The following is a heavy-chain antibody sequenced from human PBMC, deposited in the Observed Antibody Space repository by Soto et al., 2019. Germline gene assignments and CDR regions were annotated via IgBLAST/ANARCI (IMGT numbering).Heavy chain of an antibody. CDR3: ARGGGWYVWFDP. CDR1: GYTFTSYA. Sequence: ASVKVSCKASGYTFTSYAMHWVRQAPGQRLEWMGWINAGNGNTKYSQKFQGRVTITRDTSASTAYMELSSLRSEDTAVYYCARGGGWYVWFDPWGQGTMVTVSS. CDR2: INAGNGNT. J-gene: IGHJ5*02. V-gene: IGHV1-3*01. D-gene: IGHD6-19*01.